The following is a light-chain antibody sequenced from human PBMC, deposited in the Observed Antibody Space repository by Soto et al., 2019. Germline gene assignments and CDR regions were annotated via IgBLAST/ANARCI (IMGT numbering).Light chain of an antibody. Sequence: EIVLTQSPATLSLSPGERATLSCRASQSISTYLAWYQQRPGQAPRLLVYDASNRATDIPARFSGSGSGTDFTLIIISLEHEDFAVYYCQQRSNWPTTWTFGQGTKVEIK. CDR2: DAS. CDR1: QSISTY. V-gene: IGKV3-11*01. J-gene: IGKJ1*01. CDR3: QQRSNWPTTWT.